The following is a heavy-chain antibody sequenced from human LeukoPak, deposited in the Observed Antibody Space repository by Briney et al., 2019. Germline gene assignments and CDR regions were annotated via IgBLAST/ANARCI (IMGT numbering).Heavy chain of an antibody. CDR2: ISSSSGYI. CDR3: ARDNSVRDEAWWFNP. Sequence: GGSLRLSCAASGFTFSSYNMNWVRQAPGKGLEWVSSISSSSGYIYYADSVMGRLTISRDNAKNSLYLQMNSLRAEDTAVYYCARDNSVRDEAWWFNPWGQGTLVTVSS. D-gene: IGHD5-24*01. V-gene: IGHV3-21*01. J-gene: IGHJ5*02. CDR1: GFTFSSYN.